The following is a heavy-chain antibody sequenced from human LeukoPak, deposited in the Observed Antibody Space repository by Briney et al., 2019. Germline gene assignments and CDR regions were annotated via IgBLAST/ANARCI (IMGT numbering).Heavy chain of an antibody. CDR2: IYTSGST. CDR1: GGSISSSSYY. J-gene: IGHJ5*02. Sequence: PSETLSLTCTVSGGSISSSSYYWGWIRQPAGKGLEWIGRIYTSGSTNYNPSLKSRVTMSVDTSKNQFSLKLSSVTAADTAVYYCARDTRPGYSGYATIHNWFDPWGQGTLVTVSS. D-gene: IGHD5-12*01. CDR3: ARDTRPGYSGYATIHNWFDP. V-gene: IGHV4-61*02.